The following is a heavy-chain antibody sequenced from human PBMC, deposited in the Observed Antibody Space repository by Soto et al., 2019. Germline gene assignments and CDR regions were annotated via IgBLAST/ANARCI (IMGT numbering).Heavy chain of an antibody. CDR2: FDPEDGET. Sequence: ASVKVSCKVSGYTLTELSMHWVRQAPGKGLEWMGGFDPEDGETIYAQKFQGRVTMTEDTSTDTAYMELSSLRSEDTAVYYCATLSNDFWSGPNNCFDPWGQRTLVTVSS. CDR3: ATLSNDFWSGPNNCFDP. V-gene: IGHV1-24*01. D-gene: IGHD3-3*01. CDR1: GYTLTELS. J-gene: IGHJ5*02.